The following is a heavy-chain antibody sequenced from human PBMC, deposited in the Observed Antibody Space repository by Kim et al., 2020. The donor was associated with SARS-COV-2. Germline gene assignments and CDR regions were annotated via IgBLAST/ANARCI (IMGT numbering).Heavy chain of an antibody. D-gene: IGHD3-16*01. CDR3: ARLFGGTGKYYFEY. V-gene: IGHV4-39*01. Sequence: NPSLKNRVTISVDTSKNQFSLKLSSVTAADTAVYYCARLFGGTGKYYFEYWGQGTLVTVSS. J-gene: IGHJ4*02.